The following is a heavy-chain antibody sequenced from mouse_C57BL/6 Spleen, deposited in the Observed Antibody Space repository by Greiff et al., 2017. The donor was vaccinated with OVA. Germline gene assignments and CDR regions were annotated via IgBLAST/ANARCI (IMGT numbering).Heavy chain of an antibody. Sequence: QVQLKESGPGLVQPSQSLSITCTVSGFSLTSYGVHWVRQSPGKGLEWLGVIWSGGSTDYNAAFISRLSISKDNSKSQVFFKMNSLQADDTAIYYCARIGAGTGYYFDYWGQGTTLTVSS. J-gene: IGHJ2*01. CDR3: ARIGAGTGYYFDY. CDR2: IWSGGST. CDR1: GFSLTSYG. V-gene: IGHV2-2*01. D-gene: IGHD4-1*01.